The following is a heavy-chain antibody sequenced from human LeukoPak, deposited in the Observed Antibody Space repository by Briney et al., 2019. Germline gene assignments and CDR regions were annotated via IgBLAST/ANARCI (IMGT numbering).Heavy chain of an antibody. CDR3: AREGGWYAGSDY. V-gene: IGHV3-33*01. Sequence: PGGSLRLSCAASGFTFSSYGMHWVRQAPGKGLEWVAVIWYDGSNKYYADSVKGRFTISRDNSKNTLYLQMNSLRAEDTAVYYCAREGGWYAGSDYWGQGTLVTVSS. CDR2: IWYDGSNK. J-gene: IGHJ4*02. D-gene: IGHD6-19*01. CDR1: GFTFSSYG.